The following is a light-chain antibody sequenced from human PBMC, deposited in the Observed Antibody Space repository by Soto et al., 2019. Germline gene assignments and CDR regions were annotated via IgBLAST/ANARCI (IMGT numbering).Light chain of an antibody. CDR1: QSISSW. CDR2: KAS. V-gene: IGKV1-5*03. Sequence: DIQMTQSPSTLSASVGDRVTITCRASQSISSWLAWYQQKPGTAPKLLIYKASSLQSGVPSRFSGSGSGTEFTLTISSLQPDDFATYYCQQYVTALRSFGQGTKV. J-gene: IGKJ1*01. CDR3: QQYVTALRS.